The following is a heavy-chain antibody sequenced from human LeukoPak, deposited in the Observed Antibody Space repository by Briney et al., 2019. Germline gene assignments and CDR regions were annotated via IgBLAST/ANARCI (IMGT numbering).Heavy chain of an antibody. D-gene: IGHD2-15*01. Sequence: GGSLRLSCAASGFTFSSYAMHWVRQAPGKGLEWVAVISYDGSNKYYADSVKGRFTISRDNSKNTLYLQMNSLRAEDTAVYYCARYRGGGNFDYWGQGTLVTVSS. V-gene: IGHV3-30-3*01. CDR3: ARYRGGGNFDY. J-gene: IGHJ4*02. CDR2: ISYDGSNK. CDR1: GFTFSSYA.